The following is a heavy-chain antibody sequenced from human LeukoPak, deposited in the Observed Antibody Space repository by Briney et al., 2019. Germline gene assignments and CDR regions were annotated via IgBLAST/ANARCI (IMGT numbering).Heavy chain of an antibody. J-gene: IGHJ4*02. V-gene: IGHV3-53*01. CDR2: IYSGGST. CDR1: GFTVISNY. Sequence: GGSLRLSCAASGFTVISNYMRWVRQAPGKGLEWVSVIYSGGSTYYADSVKGRFTISRDNSKNTLYLQMNSLRAEDTAVYYCAREVRLYYGSGSYVVYFDYWGQGTLVTVSS. D-gene: IGHD3-10*01. CDR3: AREVRLYYGSGSYVVYFDY.